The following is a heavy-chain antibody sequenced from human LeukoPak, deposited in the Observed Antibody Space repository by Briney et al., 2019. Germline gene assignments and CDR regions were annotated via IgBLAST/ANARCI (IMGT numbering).Heavy chain of an antibody. CDR2: INPYGGDT. D-gene: IGHD2-15*01. V-gene: IGHV1-46*01. CDR1: GYAFISYY. CDR3: ARVDGSPDY. J-gene: IGHJ4*02. Sequence: ASVKVSCKASGYAFISYYIHWVRQAPGQGLEWMGIINPYGGDTNYAQKFQGRVTMTRDTSTNTVYMELSSLRSADTAVYYCARVDGSPDYWGQGTLVTVSS.